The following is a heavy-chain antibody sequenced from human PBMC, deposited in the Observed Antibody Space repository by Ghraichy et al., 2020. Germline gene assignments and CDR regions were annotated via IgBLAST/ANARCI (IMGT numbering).Heavy chain of an antibody. CDR3: LTLGQEGYYGSGTHFGY. J-gene: IGHJ4*02. CDR2: INQDGSGT. D-gene: IGHD3-10*01. CDR1: GFTFSIYW. V-gene: IGHV3-7*01. Sequence: GESLNISCAASGFTFSIYWMTWVRQAPGEGLEWLANINQDGSGTYYVGSVKGRFTISRDNAKSSLYLQMNSLRVEDTAVYYCLTLGQEGYYGSGTHFGYWGQGTLVTVS.